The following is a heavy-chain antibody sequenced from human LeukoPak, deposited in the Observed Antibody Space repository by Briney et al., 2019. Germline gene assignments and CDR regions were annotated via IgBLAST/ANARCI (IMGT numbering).Heavy chain of an antibody. CDR3: ARDRLRLGYERTNWFDP. CDR2: INPNSGGA. V-gene: IGHV1-2*02. CDR1: GYTFTGFH. D-gene: IGHD2-15*01. Sequence: ASVKVSCKASGYTFTGFHMHWVRQAPGQGLEWMGWINPNSGGANYAQKFQGRVTMTRDTSISTVYMELSRLGSDDTAVYYCARDRLRLGYERTNWFDPWGQGTLVTVSS. J-gene: IGHJ5*02.